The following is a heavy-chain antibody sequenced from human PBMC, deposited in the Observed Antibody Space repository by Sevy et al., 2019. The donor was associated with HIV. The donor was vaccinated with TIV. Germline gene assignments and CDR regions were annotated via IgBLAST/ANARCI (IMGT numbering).Heavy chain of an antibody. Sequence: GGSLRLSCAASGFILRTYVMTWVRQAPGKGLEWVSTISAGGGSVYYADSVKGRFTISRDNSNNRLYLQMNTLRAEDTAVYSCAREEITGFDYWGRGTLVTVSS. CDR1: GFILRTYV. J-gene: IGHJ4*02. CDR3: AREEITGFDY. D-gene: IGHD3-16*01. CDR2: ISAGGGSV. V-gene: IGHV3-23*01.